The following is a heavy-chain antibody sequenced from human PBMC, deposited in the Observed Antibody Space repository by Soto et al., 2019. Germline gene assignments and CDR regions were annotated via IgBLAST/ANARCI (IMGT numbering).Heavy chain of an antibody. J-gene: IGHJ6*02. D-gene: IGHD2-2*02. CDR1: GYTFTSYA. V-gene: IGHV1-3*01. Sequence: ASVKVSCKASGYTFTSYAVHWVRQAPGQRLEWMGWINAGNGNTKYSQKFQGRVTITRDTSASTAYMELSSLRSEDTAVYYCAGRRYCSSTSCYRNYYYGMDVWGQGTTVTVSS. CDR3: AGRRYCSSTSCYRNYYYGMDV. CDR2: INAGNGNT.